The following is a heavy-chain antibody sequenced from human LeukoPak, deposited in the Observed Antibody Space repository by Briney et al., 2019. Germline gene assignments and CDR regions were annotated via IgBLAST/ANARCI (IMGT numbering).Heavy chain of an antibody. J-gene: IGHJ4*02. V-gene: IGHV1-18*01. CDR2: ISAYNGNT. CDR1: GYTFTSYG. Sequence: ASVKVSCKASGYTFTSYGISWVRQAPGQGLEWMGWISAYNGNTNYAQKLQGRVTMTTDASTSTAYMELRSLRSDGTAVYYCARARGVRLGTSHNYWGQGTLVTVSS. CDR3: ARARGVRLGTSHNY. D-gene: IGHD3-16*01.